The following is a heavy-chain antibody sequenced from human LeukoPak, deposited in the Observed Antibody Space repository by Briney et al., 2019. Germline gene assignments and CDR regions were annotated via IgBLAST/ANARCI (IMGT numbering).Heavy chain of an antibody. D-gene: IGHD2-15*01. CDR1: GGTFSIYA. CDR3: ARTPIVVVVAATPTQKPYFDY. J-gene: IGHJ4*02. CDR2: IIPILGIA. V-gene: IGHV1-69*04. Sequence: SVKVSCKASGGTFSIYAISWVRQAPGQGLEWMGRIIPILGIANYAQKFQGRVTITADKSTSTAYMELSSLRSEDTAVYYCARTPIVVVVAATPTQKPYFDYWGQGTLVTVSS.